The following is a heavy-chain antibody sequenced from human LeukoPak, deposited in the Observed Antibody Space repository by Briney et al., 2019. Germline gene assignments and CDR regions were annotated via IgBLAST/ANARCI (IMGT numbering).Heavy chain of an antibody. CDR3: AKDVYGDYGGLDY. CDR2: INAGGGHA. J-gene: IGHJ4*02. V-gene: IGHV3-23*01. CDR1: GFAFNNYA. Sequence: GGSLRLSCAASGFAFNNYAMSWVRQAPGKGLEWVSGINAGGGHAYYADSVKGRFAISRDNSKNTLYLQMNSLRAEDTAVYYCAKDVYGDYGGLDYWGQGTLVTVSS. D-gene: IGHD4-17*01.